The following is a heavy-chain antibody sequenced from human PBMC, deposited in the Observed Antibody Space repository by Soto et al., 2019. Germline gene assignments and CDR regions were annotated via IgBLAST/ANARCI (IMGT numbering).Heavy chain of an antibody. CDR2: ISYDGSNK. V-gene: IGHV3-30-3*01. D-gene: IGHD3-10*01. CDR3: ARDALGVPRLYYYGSGSPLYYFDY. J-gene: IGHJ4*02. CDR1: GFTFSSYA. Sequence: SLRLSCAASGFTFSSYAMHWVRQAPGKGLEWVAVISYDGSNKYYADSVKGRFTISRDNSKNTLYLQMNSLRAEDTAVYYCARDALGVPRLYYYGSGSPLYYFDYWGQGTLVTVSS.